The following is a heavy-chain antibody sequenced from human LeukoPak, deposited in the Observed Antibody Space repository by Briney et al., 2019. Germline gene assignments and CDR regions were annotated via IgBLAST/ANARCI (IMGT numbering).Heavy chain of an antibody. V-gene: IGHV3-21*04. J-gene: IGHJ4*02. CDR2: ISSSSSYI. CDR1: GFTFSSYS. CDR3: AKALGGSYYVGFDY. Sequence: GSLRLSCAASGFTFSSYSMNWVRQAPGKGLEWVSSISSSSSYIYYADSVKGRFTISRDNAKNSLYLQMNSLRAEDMALYYCAKALGGSYYVGFDYWGQGTLVTVSS. D-gene: IGHD1-26*01.